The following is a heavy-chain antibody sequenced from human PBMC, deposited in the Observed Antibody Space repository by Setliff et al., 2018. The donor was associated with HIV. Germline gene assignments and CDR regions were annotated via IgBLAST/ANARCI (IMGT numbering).Heavy chain of an antibody. J-gene: IGHJ6*02. V-gene: IGHV2-70*11. CDR2: IDWDDDK. CDR1: GFPLNTPGTC. Sequence: SGPTLANPTQTLTLTCTLSGFPLNTPGTCVSWIRQPSGKALEWLARIDWDDDKRYNTSLKTRLIIPKDTSKNQVVLTMTNMDPVGTATYYCALKPRYFYGLDVWGQGTTVTVSS. CDR3: ALKPRYFYGLDV.